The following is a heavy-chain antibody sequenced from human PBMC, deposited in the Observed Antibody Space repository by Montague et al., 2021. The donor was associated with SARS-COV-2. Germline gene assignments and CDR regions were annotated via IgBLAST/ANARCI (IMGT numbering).Heavy chain of an antibody. V-gene: IGHV4-34*01. D-gene: IGHD3-10*01. J-gene: IGHJ6*03. CDR1: GTSFSGFY. CDR3: ARLRDGVVPSPILGVGPYYSYYYMDV. Sequence: SETLSLTCAVSGTSFSGFYWNWVRQPPGEGLEWIGEINQGGSTNYNPSLKSRVTILVDTSKNQFSLKLTSVAAADTAVYYCARLRDGVVPSPILGVGPYYSYYYMDVWGRGTTVTVSS. CDR2: INQGGST.